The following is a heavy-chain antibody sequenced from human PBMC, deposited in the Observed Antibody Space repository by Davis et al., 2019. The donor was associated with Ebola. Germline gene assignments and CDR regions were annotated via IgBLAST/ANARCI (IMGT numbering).Heavy chain of an antibody. D-gene: IGHD2-15*01. CDR3: ARGVSNGGYPQYYYYYYYMDV. V-gene: IGHV4-34*01. CDR2: INHSGST. Sequence: PSETLSLTCAVYGGSFSGYYWSWIRQPPGKGLEWIGEINHSGSTNYNPSLKSRVTISVDTSKNQFSLKLSSVTAADTAVYYCARGVSNGGYPQYYYYYYYMDVWGKGTTVTVSS. CDR1: GGSFSGYY. J-gene: IGHJ6*03.